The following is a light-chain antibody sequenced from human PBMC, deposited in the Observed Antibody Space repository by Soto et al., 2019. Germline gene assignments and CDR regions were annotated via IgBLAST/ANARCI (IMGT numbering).Light chain of an antibody. J-gene: IGLJ2*01. CDR3: SSYTSSSTVV. Sequence: QSVLTQPASVSGSPGQSITISCTGTSSDVGGYNYVSWYQQHPGKAPKLMIYDVTDRPSRVSNRFSGSKSGNTASLTISGLPAEDEADYYCSSYTSSSTVVFGGGTKLTVL. CDR1: SSDVGGYNY. V-gene: IGLV2-14*03. CDR2: DVT.